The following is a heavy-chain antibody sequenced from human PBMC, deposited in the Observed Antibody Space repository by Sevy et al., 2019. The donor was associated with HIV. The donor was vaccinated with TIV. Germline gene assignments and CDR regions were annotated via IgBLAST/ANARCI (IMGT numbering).Heavy chain of an antibody. Sequence: GRSLRLSCAVSGFSFDSYGMTWVRQAPGKGLEWVSAISGSGTRTYYADSVKGRFIISRDNSKNTLDLQMNSLRAEDTAIYYWAKGGGGHYDPDEIAYYFYYYNMDVWGKGTTVTVSS. J-gene: IGHJ6*03. D-gene: IGHD3-22*01. CDR2: ISGSGTRT. CDR1: GFSFDSYG. CDR3: AKGGGGHYDPDEIAYYFYYYNMDV. V-gene: IGHV3-23*01.